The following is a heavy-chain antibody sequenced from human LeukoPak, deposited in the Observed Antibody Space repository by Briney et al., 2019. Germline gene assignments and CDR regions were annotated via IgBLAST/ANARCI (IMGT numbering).Heavy chain of an antibody. CDR3: ARGHPSSSGWYYFGY. CDR2: ISAYNGNT. D-gene: IGHD6-19*01. CDR1: GYTFTSYG. Sequence: ASVKVSCKASGYTFTSYGISWVRQARGQGLEWMGWISAYNGNTNYAQKLQGRVTMTTDTSTSTAYMELRSLRSDDTAVYYCARGHPSSSGWYYFGYWGQGTLVTVSS. J-gene: IGHJ4*02. V-gene: IGHV1-18*04.